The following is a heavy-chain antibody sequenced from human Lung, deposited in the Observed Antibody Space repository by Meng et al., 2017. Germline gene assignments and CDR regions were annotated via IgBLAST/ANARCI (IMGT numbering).Heavy chain of an antibody. J-gene: IGHJ4*02. CDR3: AKDLSKQQQLGELDY. CDR2: ISYDGSNK. Sequence: QVQLVESGGGVVQPGRSLRLSWAASGFTFSSYGMHWVRQAPGKGLEWVAVISYDGSNKYYADSVKGRFTISRDNSKNTLYLQMNSLRAEDTAVYYCAKDLSKQQQLGELDYWGQGTLVTVSS. CDR1: GFTFSSYG. D-gene: IGHD6-13*01. V-gene: IGHV3-30*18.